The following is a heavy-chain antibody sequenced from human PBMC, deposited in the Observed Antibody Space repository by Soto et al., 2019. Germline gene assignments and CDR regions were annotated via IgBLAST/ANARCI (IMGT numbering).Heavy chain of an antibody. V-gene: IGHV3-23*01. CDR2: ISGSGGST. J-gene: IGHJ4*02. D-gene: IGHD2-15*01. CDR1: GFTFSSYA. Sequence: GGSLRLSCAASGFTFSSYAMSWVRQAPGKGLEWVSAISGSGGSTYYADSVKGRFTISRDNSKNTLYLQMNSLRAEDTAVYYCAKSPIVVVVAARSSPFDYWGQGTLVTVSS. CDR3: AKSPIVVVVAARSSPFDY.